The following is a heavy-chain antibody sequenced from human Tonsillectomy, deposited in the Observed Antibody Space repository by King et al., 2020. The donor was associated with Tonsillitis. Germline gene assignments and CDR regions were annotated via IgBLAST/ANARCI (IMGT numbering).Heavy chain of an antibody. CDR2: ISSSSRYT. D-gene: IGHD3-22*01. V-gene: IGHV3-11*05. CDR3: ARDLRSSGYYMAAWYFDL. CDR1: GFTFSDYY. J-gene: IGHJ2*01. Sequence: PLVPSGGGLVKPGGSLSLSCAASGFTFSDYYMSWLRQAPGKGLEWVSYISSSSRYTNYADSVKGRFTISRDNAKNSLYLQMNSLRAEDTAVYYCARDLRSSGYYMAAWYFDLWGRGTLVTVSS.